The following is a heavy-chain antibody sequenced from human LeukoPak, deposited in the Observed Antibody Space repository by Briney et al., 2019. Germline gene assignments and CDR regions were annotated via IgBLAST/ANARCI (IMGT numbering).Heavy chain of an antibody. V-gene: IGHV3-7*01. Sequence: GGSLRLSCTASGFTFSNYWMSWVRQAPGKGLEWVANIRQDGGLKHYVDSVKGRFTISRDNAENSLYLQMNSLRAEDTAVYYCAREIVGAIKSYFDYWGQGTLVIASS. D-gene: IGHD1-26*01. CDR3: AREIVGAIKSYFDY. J-gene: IGHJ4*02. CDR2: IRQDGGLK. CDR1: GFTFSNYW.